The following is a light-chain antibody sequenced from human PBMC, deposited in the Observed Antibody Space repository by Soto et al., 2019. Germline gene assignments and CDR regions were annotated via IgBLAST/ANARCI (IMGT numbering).Light chain of an antibody. CDR3: SSYAGSNNLV. CDR1: SSDVGGYNY. V-gene: IGLV2-8*01. J-gene: IGLJ2*01. Sequence: QSALTQPPSASGSPGQSVTISCTGTSSDVGGYNYVSWYQQHPGKAPKLMIYEVSKWPAGVPNRFSGSKSGNTASLTVSGLQAEDDADYYCSSYAGSNNLVFGGGTKVTVL. CDR2: EVS.